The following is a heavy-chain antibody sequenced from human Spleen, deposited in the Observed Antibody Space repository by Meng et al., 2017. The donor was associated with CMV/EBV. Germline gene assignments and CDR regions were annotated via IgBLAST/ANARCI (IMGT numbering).Heavy chain of an antibody. J-gene: IGHJ6*02. CDR2: ISYTASII. CDR1: GFTFSDYY. CDR3: AREPGVRDGMDV. D-gene: IGHD4-23*01. V-gene: IGHV3-11*04. Sequence: GGSLRLSCAASGFTFSDYYMSWIRQAPGKGLEWVSYISYTASIIYYADSVKGRFTVSRDNAKNSLHLQMNSLRAEDTAVYYCAREPGVRDGMDVWGQGTTVTVSS.